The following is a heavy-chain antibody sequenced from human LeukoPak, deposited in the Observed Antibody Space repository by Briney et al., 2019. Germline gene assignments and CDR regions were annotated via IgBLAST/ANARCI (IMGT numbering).Heavy chain of an antibody. CDR2: ISAYNGNT. J-gene: IGHJ4*02. CDR1: GYTFTSYG. V-gene: IGHV1-18*01. CDR3: ARAPYYDFWSGYSKYYFDY. D-gene: IGHD3-3*01. Sequence: ASVKVSCKASGYTFTSYGISWVRQAPGQGLEWMGWISAYNGNTNYAQKLQGRVTMTTDTSTSTAYMELRSRRSDDTAVYYCARAPYYDFWSGYSKYYFDYWGQGTLVTVSS.